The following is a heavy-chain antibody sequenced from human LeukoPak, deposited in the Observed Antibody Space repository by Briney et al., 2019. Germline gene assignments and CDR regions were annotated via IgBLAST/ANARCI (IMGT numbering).Heavy chain of an antibody. V-gene: IGHV1-69*05. J-gene: IGHJ4*02. D-gene: IGHD3-22*01. CDR2: IIPIFGTA. CDR1: GGTFSSYA. Sequence: SVKVSCKASGGTFSSYAISWVRQAPGQGLEWMGGIIPIFGTANYAQKFQRRVTITTDESTSTAYIELSSLRSEDTAVYYCARGKTYYYDSSGYYPFDYWGQGTLVTVSS. CDR3: ARGKTYYYDSSGYYPFDY.